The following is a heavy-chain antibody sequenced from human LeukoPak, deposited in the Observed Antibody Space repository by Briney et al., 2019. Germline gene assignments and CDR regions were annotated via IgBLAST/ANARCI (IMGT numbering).Heavy chain of an antibody. V-gene: IGHV1-8*01. D-gene: IGHD2-15*01. Sequence: GASVKVSCKASGYTFTSFDINWVRQATGQGPEWMGWMNPNSGNRGYAQKFQGRVTMTRNTSINTAYMELSSLRSEDTAVYYCARRLGWANKTSCYNWFDPLGQETLVTVSS. CDR3: ARRLGWANKTSCYNWFDP. J-gene: IGHJ5*02. CDR2: MNPNSGNR. CDR1: GYTFTSFD.